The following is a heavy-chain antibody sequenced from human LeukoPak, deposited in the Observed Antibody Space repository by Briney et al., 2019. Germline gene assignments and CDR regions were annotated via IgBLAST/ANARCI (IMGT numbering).Heavy chain of an antibody. CDR2: IYSGGSK. D-gene: IGHD3-22*01. J-gene: IGHJ4*02. CDR1: GFPVSSNY. V-gene: IGHV3-53*01. Sequence: GGSLEPSFAASGFPVSSNYMSWVRPAPGKGLEWVSVIYSGGSKYYADSVEGRFTISRDNSKNTLYLQMNSLRAEDTAVYYCAKTYYYDSSGYSPHFDYWGQGTLVTLCS. CDR3: AKTYYYDSSGYSPHFDY.